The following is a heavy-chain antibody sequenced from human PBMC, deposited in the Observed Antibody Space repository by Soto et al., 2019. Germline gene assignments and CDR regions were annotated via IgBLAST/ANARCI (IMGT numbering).Heavy chain of an antibody. CDR2: INPNSGGT. J-gene: IGHJ6*02. D-gene: IGHD5-12*01. CDR3: ARDRRGIVATIRNYYYYYGMDV. Sequence: ASVKVSCKASGYTFTGYYMHWVRQAPGQGLEWMGWINPNSGGTNYAQKFQGWVTMTRDTSISTAYMELSRLRSDDTAVYYCARDRRGIVATIRNYYYYYGMDVWGQGTTVTVSS. CDR1: GYTFTGYY. V-gene: IGHV1-2*04.